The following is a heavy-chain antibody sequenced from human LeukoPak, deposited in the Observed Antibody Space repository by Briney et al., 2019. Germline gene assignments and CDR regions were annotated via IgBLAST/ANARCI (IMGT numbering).Heavy chain of an antibody. V-gene: IGHV3-9*01. D-gene: IGHD2-8*01. CDR2: ISWNSGSI. Sequence: PGRSLRLSCAASGFTFDDYAMHWVRQAPGKGLEWVSGISWNSGSIGYADSVKGRFTISRDNAKNSLFLQMNSLRAEDTALYHCAKDLYFYYYYGMDVWGQGTTVTVSS. CDR3: AKDLYFYYYYGMDV. CDR1: GFTFDDYA. J-gene: IGHJ6*02.